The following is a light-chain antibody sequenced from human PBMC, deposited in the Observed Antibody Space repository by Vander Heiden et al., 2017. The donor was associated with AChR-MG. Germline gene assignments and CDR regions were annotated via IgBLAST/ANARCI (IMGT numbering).Light chain of an antibody. CDR1: SSDVGGYGP. CDR3: TSYTSSNTLV. J-gene: IGLJ3*02. V-gene: IGLV2-14*03. CDR2: DGS. Sequence: QSALTQPASLSVSPGQSIPLPCPGTSSDVGGYGPVPWYTHPPAKAPHLMIDDGSGRPSGLSNRFAASKSGNTASLTISGRQAEDEADYFCTSYTSSNTLVFGGGTKVTVL.